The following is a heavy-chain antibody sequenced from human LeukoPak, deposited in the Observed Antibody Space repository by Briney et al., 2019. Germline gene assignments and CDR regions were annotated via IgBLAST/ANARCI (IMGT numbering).Heavy chain of an antibody. V-gene: IGHV4-59*01. Sequence: SETLSLTCTVSGGSISSYYWSWLRQPPGKGLEWIGYIYYSGSTNYNPSLKSRVTISVDTSKNQFSLKLSSVTAADTAVYYCVGITMVRGVITLDYWGQGTLVTVSS. D-gene: IGHD3-10*01. CDR2: IYYSGST. J-gene: IGHJ4*02. CDR1: GGSISSYY. CDR3: VGITMVRGVITLDY.